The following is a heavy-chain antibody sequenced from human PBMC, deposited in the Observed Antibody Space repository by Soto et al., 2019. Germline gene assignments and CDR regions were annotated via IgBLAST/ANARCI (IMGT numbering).Heavy chain of an antibody. CDR1: RFASDDSV. J-gene: IGHJ5*02. Sequence: GGSLRSPAVSSRFASDDSVMSWVGRAPGKGLEWVSAISGSGFNTYYEDSVKGRFTISRDNSKNTLYLQMNSLRAEDTAVYYCAKLGVSGTLERWFDPWGQGTLVTVSS. D-gene: IGHD1-7*01. CDR3: AKLGVSGTLERWFDP. V-gene: IGHV3-23*01. CDR2: ISGSGFNT.